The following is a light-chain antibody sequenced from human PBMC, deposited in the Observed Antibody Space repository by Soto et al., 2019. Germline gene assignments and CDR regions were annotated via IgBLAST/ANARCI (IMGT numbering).Light chain of an antibody. CDR3: QQYNNWPRT. Sequence: EIVMTQSPATLSASPGERVTLSCRASQSVNNNLAWYQQEPGQAPRLLMYSASTRATGIPVRFSGSGSGTEFTLTISSLQSEDFAVYYCQQYNNWPRTFGQGTKVEIK. J-gene: IGKJ1*01. V-gene: IGKV3-15*01. CDR1: QSVNNN. CDR2: SAS.